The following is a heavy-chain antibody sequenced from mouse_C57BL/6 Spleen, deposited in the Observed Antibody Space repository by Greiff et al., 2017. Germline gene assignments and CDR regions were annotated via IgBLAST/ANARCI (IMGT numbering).Heavy chain of an antibody. Sequence: QVQLQQSGPELVKPGASVKISCKASGYAFSSSWMNWVKQRPGKGLEWIGRIYPGDGDTNYNGKFKGKATLTADKSSSTAYMQLSSLTSEDSAVYFCANHYAMDYWGQGTSVTVSS. J-gene: IGHJ4*01. CDR3: ANHYAMDY. CDR1: GYAFSSSW. CDR2: IYPGDGDT. V-gene: IGHV1-82*01.